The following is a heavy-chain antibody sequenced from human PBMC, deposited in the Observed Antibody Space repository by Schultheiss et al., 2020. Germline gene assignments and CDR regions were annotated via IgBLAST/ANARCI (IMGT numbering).Heavy chain of an antibody. CDR1: GFTFSRYS. V-gene: IGHV3-21*06. J-gene: IGHJ5*02. CDR2: IASSNAYI. Sequence: GGSLRLSCAASGFTFSRYSMNWVRQTPGKGLEWVSSIASSNAYIYYADSVKGRFTISRDDAKSSLFLQMNSLRVEDTAVYFCARGEVYSHAFGDWFDPWGQGTLVTVSS. D-gene: IGHD5-18*01. CDR3: ARGEVYSHAFGDWFDP.